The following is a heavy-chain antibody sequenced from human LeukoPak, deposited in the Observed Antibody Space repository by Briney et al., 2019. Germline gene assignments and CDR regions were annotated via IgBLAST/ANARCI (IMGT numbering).Heavy chain of an antibody. CDR1: GFTFSNVW. J-gene: IGHJ4*02. Sequence: HPGGSLRLSCAASGFTFSNVWMYWVRQAPGEGLVWVSRINREGTTTVYADSVKGRFTISRDNARSTLCLQMNSLRVEDTAVYSCARDSYTSPDYWGQGTLVTVSA. CDR3: ARDSYTSPDY. CDR2: INREGTTT. D-gene: IGHD2-2*01. V-gene: IGHV3-74*01.